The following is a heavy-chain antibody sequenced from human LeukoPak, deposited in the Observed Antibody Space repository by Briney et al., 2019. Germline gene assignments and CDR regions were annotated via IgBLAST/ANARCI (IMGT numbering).Heavy chain of an antibody. V-gene: IGHV3-23*01. CDR2: ISGSGGST. D-gene: IGHD2-8*01. J-gene: IGHJ6*02. CDR1: GFTFSSYA. CDR3: AKDWTRYCTNGVCYSGIYYYYGMDV. Sequence: GGSLRLSCAASGFTFSSYAMSWVRQAPGKGLEWVSAISGSGGSTYYADSVKGRFTISRDNSKNTLYLQMNSLRAEDTAVYYCAKDWTRYCTNGVCYSGIYYYYGMDVWGQGTTVTVSS.